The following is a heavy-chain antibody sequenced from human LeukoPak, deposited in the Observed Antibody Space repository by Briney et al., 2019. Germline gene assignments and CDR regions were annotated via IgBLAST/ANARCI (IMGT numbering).Heavy chain of an antibody. CDR2: INPNSGGT. CDR1: GYTFTGYY. D-gene: IGHD6-13*01. Sequence: ASVKVSCKASGYTFTGYYIHWVRQAPGQGLEWMGWINPNSGGTNYAQKFQGRVTMTRDTSISTAYMELSRLRSDDTAVYYCARFNEGYSSSLFDYWGQGTLVTVSS. V-gene: IGHV1-2*02. J-gene: IGHJ4*02. CDR3: ARFNEGYSSSLFDY.